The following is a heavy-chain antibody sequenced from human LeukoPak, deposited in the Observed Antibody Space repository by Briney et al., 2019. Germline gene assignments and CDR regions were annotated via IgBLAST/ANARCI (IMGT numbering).Heavy chain of an antibody. Sequence: SETLSLTCTVSGGSISSYYWSWIRQPPGKGLEWIGYIYYSGSTNYSPSLKSRVTVSVDTSKNRFSLKLSSVTAADTAVYYCARYHFYYGSGSYRRNNWFDPWGQGTLVTVSS. CDR1: GGSISSYY. CDR3: ARYHFYYGSGSYRRNNWFDP. CDR2: IYYSGST. J-gene: IGHJ5*02. D-gene: IGHD3-10*01. V-gene: IGHV4-59*12.